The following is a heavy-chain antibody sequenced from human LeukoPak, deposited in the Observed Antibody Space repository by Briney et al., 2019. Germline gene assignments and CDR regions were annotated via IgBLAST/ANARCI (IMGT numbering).Heavy chain of an antibody. Sequence: YYWGWIRQAPGKGLEWVSYISSSGSTIYYADSVKGRFTISRDNAKNSLYLQMNSLRAEDTAVYYCARRGSGSYYLNYYYYYYMDVWGKGTTVTISS. J-gene: IGHJ6*03. D-gene: IGHD3-10*01. V-gene: IGHV3-11*01. CDR3: ARRGSGSYYLNYYYYYYMDV. CDR2: ISSSGSTI. CDR1: YY.